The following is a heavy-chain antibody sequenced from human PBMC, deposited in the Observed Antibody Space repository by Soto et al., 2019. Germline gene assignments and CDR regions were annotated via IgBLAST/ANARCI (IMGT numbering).Heavy chain of an antibody. V-gene: IGHV4-59*01. J-gene: IGHJ6*03. Sequence: SETLSLTCTVSGGSISSYYWSWIRQPPGKGLEWIGYIYYSGSTNYNPSLKSRVTISVDTSKNQFSLKLSSVTAADTAVYYCARVPANPMVRGYLYYYYYMDVWGKGTTVTVSS. CDR2: IYYSGST. D-gene: IGHD3-10*01. CDR3: ARVPANPMVRGYLYYYYYMDV. CDR1: GGSISSYY.